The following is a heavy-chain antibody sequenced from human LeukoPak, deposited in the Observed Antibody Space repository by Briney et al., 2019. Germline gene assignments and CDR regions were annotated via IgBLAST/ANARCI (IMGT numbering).Heavy chain of an antibody. Sequence: RGSLRLSCAASGFAFCNYGMHCVRQSPDKGLEWGAFLQSYGGDIHYADSVEGRFTISRDNSKNTLYLQMNTLRPEDTAVYYCTRGAHDYGDYGREPNLDYWGQGNLVTVSS. J-gene: IGHJ4*02. CDR3: TRGAHDYGDYGREPNLDY. CDR1: GFAFCNYG. D-gene: IGHD4-17*01. V-gene: IGHV3-30*02. CDR2: LQSYGGDI.